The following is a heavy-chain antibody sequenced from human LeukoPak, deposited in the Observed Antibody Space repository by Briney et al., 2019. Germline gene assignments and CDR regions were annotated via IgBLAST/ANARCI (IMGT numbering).Heavy chain of an antibody. CDR1: GFTFSSYE. D-gene: IGHD5-18*01. V-gene: IGHV3-48*03. J-gene: IGHJ4*02. CDR3: ARDKVDSYGLEYYFDY. Sequence: GGSLRLSCAASGFTFSSYEMNWVRQAPGKGLEWVSYISSSGSTTYYADSVKGRFTISRDNAKNSLYLQMNSLRAEDTAVYYCARDKVDSYGLEYYFDYWGQGTLVTVSS. CDR2: ISSSGSTT.